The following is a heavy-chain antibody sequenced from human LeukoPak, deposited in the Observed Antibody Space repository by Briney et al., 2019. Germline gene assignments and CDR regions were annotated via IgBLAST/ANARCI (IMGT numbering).Heavy chain of an antibody. D-gene: IGHD6-6*01. CDR2: ISAYNGNT. CDR1: GFTFSSYG. J-gene: IGHJ4*02. V-gene: IGHV1-18*01. CDR3: ARASGFDY. Sequence: GGSLRLSCAASGFTFSSYGMHWVRQAPGQGLEWMGWISAYNGNTNYAQKLQGRVTMTTDTSTSTAYMELRSLRSDDTAVYYCARASGFDYWGQGTLVTVSS.